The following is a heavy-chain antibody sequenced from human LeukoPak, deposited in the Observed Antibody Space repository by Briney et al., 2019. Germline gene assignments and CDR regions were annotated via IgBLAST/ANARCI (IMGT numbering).Heavy chain of an antibody. CDR2: IYSGGST. Sequence: GSLRLSCAASGFTFDSYTMNWVRQAPGKGLEWVSVIYSGGSTYYADSVKGRFTISRDNSKNTLYLQMNSLRAEDTAVYYCARLVDTAMVQYFFDYWGQGTLVTVSS. CDR1: GFTFDSYT. CDR3: ARLVDTAMVQYFFDY. D-gene: IGHD5-18*01. J-gene: IGHJ4*02. V-gene: IGHV3-53*01.